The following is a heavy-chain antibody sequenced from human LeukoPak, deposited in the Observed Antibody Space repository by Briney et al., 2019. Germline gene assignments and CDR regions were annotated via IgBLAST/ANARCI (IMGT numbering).Heavy chain of an antibody. V-gene: IGHV3-21*01. D-gene: IGHD7-27*01. CDR1: GFTFSSYS. Sequence: PGGSLRLSCAASGFTFSSYSMNWVRQAPGTGLEWVSSISSSSSYIYYADSVKGRFTISRDNAKNSLYLQMNSLRAEDTAVYYCARVGAGEEYGAFDIWGQGQWSPSLQ. J-gene: IGHJ3*02. CDR2: ISSSSSYI. CDR3: ARVGAGEEYGAFDI.